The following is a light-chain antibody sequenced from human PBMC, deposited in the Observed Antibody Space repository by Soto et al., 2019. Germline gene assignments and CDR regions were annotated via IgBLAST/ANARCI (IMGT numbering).Light chain of an antibody. CDR2: GVT. J-gene: IGLJ1*01. CDR1: SSDVGGYNY. V-gene: IGLV2-14*01. CDR3: SSYTSASTLLYL. Sequence: QSALTQPASVSGSPGQSITISCTGTSSDVGGYNYVSWYQQHPGIAPKLLIYGVTHRPSGVSPRFSGSKSGNTASLTISGLQAEVEADYHCSSYTSASTLLYLFGTGTKVTVL.